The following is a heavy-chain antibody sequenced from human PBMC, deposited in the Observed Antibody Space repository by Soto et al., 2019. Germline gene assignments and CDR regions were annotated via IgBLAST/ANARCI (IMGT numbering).Heavy chain of an antibody. CDR1: GFTFSSYP. J-gene: IGHJ6*02. V-gene: IGHV3-30-3*01. D-gene: IGHD4-17*01. CDR3: ARDSATVADYYYTMDV. CDR2: ISYDGSNK. Sequence: QVQLVESGGGVVQPGRSLRLSCAASGFTFSSYPMHWFRQAPGKGLEWVAVISYDGSNKYYVDSVKGRFTISRDNSKNTLYLQMNSLIPEDTTVYYCARDSATVADYYYTMDVWGQGTTVTVSS.